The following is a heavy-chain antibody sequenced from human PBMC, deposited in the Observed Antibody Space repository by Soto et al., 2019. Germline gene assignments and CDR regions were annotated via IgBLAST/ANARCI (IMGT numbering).Heavy chain of an antibody. CDR1: GFTFSSYG. CDR3: ARDPMVRGVIGWFDP. J-gene: IGHJ5*02. D-gene: IGHD3-10*01. CDR2: IWYDRSNK. Sequence: PGGSLRLSCAASGFTFSSYGMHWVRQAPGKGLEWVAVIWYDRSNKYYADSVKGRFTISRDNSKNTLYLQMNSLRAEDTAVYYCARDPMVRGVIGWFDPWGQGTLVTVSS. V-gene: IGHV3-33*01.